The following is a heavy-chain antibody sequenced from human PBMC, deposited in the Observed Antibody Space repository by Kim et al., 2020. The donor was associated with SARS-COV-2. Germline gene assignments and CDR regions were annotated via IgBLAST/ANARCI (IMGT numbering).Heavy chain of an antibody. D-gene: IGHD3-3*01. CDR3: ASALDDFWGGYPDH. V-gene: IGHV4-59*01. Sequence: NPSLKSRATISVDTPRNQFSLMLSSVTAADTAVYYCASALDDFWGGYPDHWGQGTLVTVSS. J-gene: IGHJ4*02.